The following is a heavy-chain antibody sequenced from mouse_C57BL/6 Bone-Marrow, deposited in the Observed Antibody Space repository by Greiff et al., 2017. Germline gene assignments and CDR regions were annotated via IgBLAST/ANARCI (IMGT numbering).Heavy chain of an antibody. Sequence: EVKLVESGGGLVQSGRSLRLSCATSGFTFSDFYMEWVRQAPGKGLEWIAASRNKANDYTTEYSASVKGRFIVSRATSHSILYLQMNALRAEDTAIYYCARDIYYYGSGGWFAYWGQGTLVTVSA. CDR3: ARDIYYYGSGGWFAY. CDR2: SRNKANDYTT. CDR1: GFTFSDFY. J-gene: IGHJ3*01. V-gene: IGHV7-1*01. D-gene: IGHD1-1*01.